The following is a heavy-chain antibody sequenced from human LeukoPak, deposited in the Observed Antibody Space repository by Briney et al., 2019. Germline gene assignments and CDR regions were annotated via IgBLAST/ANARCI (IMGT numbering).Heavy chain of an antibody. J-gene: IGHJ4*02. CDR2: INSDGSST. Sequence: GGSLRLSCAASGFTFSSYWMHWARQAPGKGLVWVSRINSDGSSTSYADSVKGRFTISRDNAKNTLYLQMNSLRAEDTAVYYCARRVVVPAAPYYFDYWGQGTLVTVSS. D-gene: IGHD2-2*01. V-gene: IGHV3-74*01. CDR3: ARRVVVPAAPYYFDY. CDR1: GFTFSSYW.